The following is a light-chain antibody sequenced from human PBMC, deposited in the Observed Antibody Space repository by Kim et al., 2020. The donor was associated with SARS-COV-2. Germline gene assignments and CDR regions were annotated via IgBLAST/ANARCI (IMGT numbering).Light chain of an antibody. J-gene: IGLJ2*01. CDR1: NIGSKN. Sequence: SVPLGQTARITCGGNNIGSKNVHWYQQKPGQAPVLVIYKDTNRPSGIPERFSGSNSGNTATLTISRAQAGDEADYYCQVWDSSTVIFGGGTQRTVL. CDR2: KDT. CDR3: QVWDSSTVI. V-gene: IGLV3-9*01.